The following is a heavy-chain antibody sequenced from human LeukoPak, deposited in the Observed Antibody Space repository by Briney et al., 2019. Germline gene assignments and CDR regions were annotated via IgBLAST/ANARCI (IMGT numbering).Heavy chain of an antibody. CDR3: ARDKPIAVAGIYYYYGMDV. Sequence: ASVKVPCKASGYTFTSYGISWVRQAPGQGLEWMGWINPNSGGTNYAQKFQGRVTMTRDTSISTACMELSRLRSDDTAVYYCARDKPIAVAGIYYYYGMDVWGQGTTVTVSS. CDR1: GYTFTSYG. CDR2: INPNSGGT. D-gene: IGHD6-19*01. J-gene: IGHJ6*02. V-gene: IGHV1-2*02.